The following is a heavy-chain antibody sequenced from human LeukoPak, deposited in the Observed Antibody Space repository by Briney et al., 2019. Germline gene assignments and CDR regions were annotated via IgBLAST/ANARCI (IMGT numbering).Heavy chain of an antibody. CDR2: IWSDGSNK. V-gene: IGHV3-33*01. D-gene: IGHD3-22*01. J-gene: IGHJ4*02. CDR3: ARAHNYYDSSGYYLLDY. CDR1: AFTSTIHG. Sequence: PGKSLRPSCAASAFTSTIHGMHWVRPAPGKGMEWVAVIWSDGSNKYYADSVKGRFTISRDNSKNTLYLQMNSLRAEDTAVYYCARAHNYYDSSGYYLLDYWGQGTLVTVSS.